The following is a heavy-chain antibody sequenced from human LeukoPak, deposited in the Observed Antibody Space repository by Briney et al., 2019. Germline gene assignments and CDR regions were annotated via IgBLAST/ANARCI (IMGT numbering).Heavy chain of an antibody. V-gene: IGHV3-48*03. Sequence: PGGSLRLSCAASGFTFSSYEMNWVRQAPGKGLEWVSYISSSGSTIYYADSVKGRFTISRDNAKNTLYLQMNSLRAEDTAVYYCARVYYGSGSLHYYYYYMDVWGKGTTVTISS. J-gene: IGHJ6*03. CDR2: ISSSGSTI. CDR3: ARVYYGSGSLHYYYYYMDV. D-gene: IGHD3-10*01. CDR1: GFTFSSYE.